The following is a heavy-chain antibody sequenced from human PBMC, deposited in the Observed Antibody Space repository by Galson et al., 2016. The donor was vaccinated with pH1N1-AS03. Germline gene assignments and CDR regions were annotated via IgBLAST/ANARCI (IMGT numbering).Heavy chain of an antibody. CDR2: ISAGGRDK. Sequence: SLRLSCAGSGFTFSTHGMTWVRQAPGKGLEWVSSISAGGRDKYYADAVKGRFSISRDNSKDTLDLVMNSLRAEDTAVYYCTKARTDYGDYVSGHWGQGTLVTVSS. V-gene: IGHV3-23*01. D-gene: IGHD4-17*01. CDR3: TKARTDYGDYVSGH. CDR1: GFTFSTHG. J-gene: IGHJ4*02.